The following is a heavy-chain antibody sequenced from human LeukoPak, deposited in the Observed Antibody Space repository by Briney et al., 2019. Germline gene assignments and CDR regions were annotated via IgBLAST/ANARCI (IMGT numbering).Heavy chain of an antibody. V-gene: IGHV4-39*01. D-gene: IGHD3-22*01. CDR1: GGSISSSSYY. J-gene: IGHJ1*01. Sequence: PSETLSLTCTVSGGSISSSSYYWGWIRQPPGKGLEWIGSIYYSGSTYHNPSLKSRVTISVDTSKNQFSLKLSSVTAADTAVYYCARREAQDPDDDYYDSSGYPSQYFQHWGQGTLVTVSS. CDR3: ARREAQDPDDDYYDSSGYPSQYFQH. CDR2: IYYSGST.